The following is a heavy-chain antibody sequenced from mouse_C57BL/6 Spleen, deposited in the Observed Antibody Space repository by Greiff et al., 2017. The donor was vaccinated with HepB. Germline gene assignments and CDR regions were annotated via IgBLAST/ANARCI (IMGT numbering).Heavy chain of an antibody. CDR1: GYTFTSYW. CDR2: IHPNSGST. J-gene: IGHJ1*03. V-gene: IGHV1-64*01. Sequence: QVQLQQPGAELVKPGASVKLSCKASGYTFTSYWMHWVKQRPGQGLEWIGMIHPNSGSTNYNEKFKSKATLTVDKSSSTAYMQLSSLTSEDSAVYYCARSGHYYGSSGWYFDVWGTGTTVTVSS. CDR3: ARSGHYYGSSGWYFDV. D-gene: IGHD1-1*01.